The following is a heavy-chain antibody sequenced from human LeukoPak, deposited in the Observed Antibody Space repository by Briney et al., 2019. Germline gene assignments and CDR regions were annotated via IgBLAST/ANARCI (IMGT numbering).Heavy chain of an antibody. Sequence: GESLRLSCAASGFTFSSYAMHWVRQAPGKGLEWVAVISYDGSNKYYADSVKGRFTVSRDNSKNTLYLQMSSLRAEDTAVYYCAKDERNWNYNLASQTYDWGQGTLVTVSS. CDR3: AKDERNWNYNLASQTYD. J-gene: IGHJ4*02. D-gene: IGHD1-7*01. CDR2: ISYDGSNK. CDR1: GFTFSSYA. V-gene: IGHV3-30-3*01.